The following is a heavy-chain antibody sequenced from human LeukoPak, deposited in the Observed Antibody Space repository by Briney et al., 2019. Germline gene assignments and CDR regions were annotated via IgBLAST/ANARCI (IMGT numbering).Heavy chain of an antibody. V-gene: IGHV3-30*18. CDR2: ISCDGSNK. Sequence: PGGSLRLSCAASGFTFSSYGMHWVRQAPGKGLEWVAVISCDGSNKYYADSVKGRFTISRDNSKNTLYLQMNSLRAEDTAVYYCAKEGYCSSTSCPTYSYYYGMDVWGQGTTVTVSS. CDR1: GFTFSSYG. J-gene: IGHJ6*02. D-gene: IGHD2-2*01. CDR3: AKEGYCSSTSCPTYSYYYGMDV.